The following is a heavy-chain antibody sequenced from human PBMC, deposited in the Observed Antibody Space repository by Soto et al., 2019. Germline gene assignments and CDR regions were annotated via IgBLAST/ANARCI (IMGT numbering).Heavy chain of an antibody. V-gene: IGHV3-11*01. Sequence: QVQLVESGGGLDKPGGSLRLFCAAYGIVFSDYMSWVRQAPGKGLEWLSYISGSGRTIYSADSVKVRFTISRDNATNSLYLQMHNVRTADTAVYYCARLPFPWGWFDPCGQGTLVTVSS. D-gene: IGHD3-16*01. CDR3: ARLPFPWGWFDP. CDR2: ISGSGRTI. J-gene: IGHJ5*02. CDR1: GIVFSDY.